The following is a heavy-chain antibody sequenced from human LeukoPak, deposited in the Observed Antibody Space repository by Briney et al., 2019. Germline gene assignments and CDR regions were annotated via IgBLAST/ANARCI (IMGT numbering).Heavy chain of an antibody. V-gene: IGHV1-69*04. D-gene: IGHD3-10*01. CDR1: GGTFSSYA. Sequence: GASVKVSFKASGGTFSSYAISWVRQAPGQGLEWMGRIIPILGIANYAQKFQGRVTITADKSTSTAYMELSSLRSEDTAVYYCARDTESTGLLWLGEKKDVWGQGTTVTVSS. J-gene: IGHJ6*02. CDR3: ARDTESTGLLWLGEKKDV. CDR2: IIPILGIA.